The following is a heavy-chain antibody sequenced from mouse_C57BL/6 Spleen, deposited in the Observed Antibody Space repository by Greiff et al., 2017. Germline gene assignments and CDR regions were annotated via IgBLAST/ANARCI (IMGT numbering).Heavy chain of an antibody. J-gene: IGHJ1*03. CDR1: GYTFTEYT. D-gene: IGHD1-1*01. V-gene: IGHV1-62-2*01. CDR3: ARHEESLYYYGSSWYFDV. CDR2: FYPGRGSI. Sequence: QVQLQQSGAELVKPGASVKLSCKASGYTFTEYTIHWVKQRSGQGLEWIGWFYPGRGSIKYNEKFKDKATLTADKSSSTVYMELSRLTSEDSAVYFCARHEESLYYYGSSWYFDVWGTGTTVTVSS.